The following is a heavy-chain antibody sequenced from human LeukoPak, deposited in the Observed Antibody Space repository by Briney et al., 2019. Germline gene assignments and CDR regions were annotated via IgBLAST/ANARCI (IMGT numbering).Heavy chain of an antibody. D-gene: IGHD6-19*01. V-gene: IGHV3-23*01. CDR1: GFTFSNYA. Sequence: GGSLRLSCAASGFTFSNYAMTWVRQAPGKGLEWVSAISGSGGTTHYADSVKGRFTISRDNSKNTLSLQMNSLRAEDTAVYYCARGGAVAFSFDYWGQGTLVTVSS. CDR3: ARGGAVAFSFDY. J-gene: IGHJ4*02. CDR2: ISGSGGTT.